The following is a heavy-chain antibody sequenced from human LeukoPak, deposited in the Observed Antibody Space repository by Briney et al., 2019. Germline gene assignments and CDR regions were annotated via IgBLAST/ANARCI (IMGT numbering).Heavy chain of an antibody. CDR2: IKSKPDGGTI. J-gene: IGHJ4*02. CDR3: TTDYPNSGYETFDY. V-gene: IGHV3-15*01. D-gene: IGHD5-12*01. Sequence: KPGGSLRLSCAASGFTFSNAWMSWVRQAPGKGLEWVGRIKSKPDGGTIEYAAPVKGRFTISRDDSKNTLYLQMKSLKTEDTAVYYCTTDYPNSGYETFDYWGQGTLVTVSS. CDR1: GFTFSNAW.